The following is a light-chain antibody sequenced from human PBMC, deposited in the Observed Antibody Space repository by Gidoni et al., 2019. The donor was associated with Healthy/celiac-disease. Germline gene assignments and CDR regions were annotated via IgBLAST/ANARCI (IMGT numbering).Light chain of an antibody. V-gene: IGLV3-21*03. CDR2: DDS. J-gene: IGLJ3*02. Sequence: SYVLTQPPSLSAAPGKTARNTCGGNKIGSKSVNWYQQKPGQAPVLVVYDDSDRPSGIPGRFSGSNSGNTATLTISRVEAGDEADYYCQVWDSSSDHPWVFGGGTKLTVL. CDR3: QVWDSSSDHPWV. CDR1: KIGSKS.